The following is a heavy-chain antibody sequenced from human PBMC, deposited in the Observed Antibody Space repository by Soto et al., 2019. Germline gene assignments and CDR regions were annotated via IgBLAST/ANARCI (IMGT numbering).Heavy chain of an antibody. D-gene: IGHD4-17*01. V-gene: IGHV3-33*01. Sequence: SLRLYCAASGFTFSSEGMRWVRQAPGKGLEWWAVIWYDGSNKYYADSVKGRFTISRDNSKNTLYLQMNSLRAEDTAVYYCARVAYGDYVFAFDIWGQGTMVTVS. CDR1: GFTFSSEG. J-gene: IGHJ3*02. CDR3: ARVAYGDYVFAFDI. CDR2: IWYDGSNK.